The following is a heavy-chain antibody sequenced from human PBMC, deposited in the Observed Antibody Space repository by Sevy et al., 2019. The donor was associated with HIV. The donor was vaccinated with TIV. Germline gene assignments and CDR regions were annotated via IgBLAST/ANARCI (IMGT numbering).Heavy chain of an antibody. V-gene: IGHV1-69*13. Sequence: ASVKVSCKASGGTFSSYAISWVRQAPGQGLEWMGGIIPIFGTANYAQKFQGRVTITADESTSTAYMELSSLGSEDTAGYYCARDRGVAVAGSWGQGTLVTVSS. CDR2: IIPIFGTA. CDR3: ARDRGVAVAGS. CDR1: GGTFSSYA. D-gene: IGHD6-19*01. J-gene: IGHJ5*02.